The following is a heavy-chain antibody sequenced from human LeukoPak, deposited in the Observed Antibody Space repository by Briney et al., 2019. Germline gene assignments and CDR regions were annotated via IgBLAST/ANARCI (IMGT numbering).Heavy chain of an antibody. J-gene: IGHJ4*02. D-gene: IGHD4-23*01. V-gene: IGHV4-4*02. Sequence: PSETLSLACAVSGGSISSSSGNSWTWVRQRPGKGLEWIGEIYHSGSTNYNPSLKSRVTMLLDKSKNQFSLKLSSVTAADTAVYYCARNGGNSDFDYWGQGTLVTVSS. CDR3: ARNGGNSDFDY. CDR1: GGSISSSSGNS. CDR2: IYHSGST.